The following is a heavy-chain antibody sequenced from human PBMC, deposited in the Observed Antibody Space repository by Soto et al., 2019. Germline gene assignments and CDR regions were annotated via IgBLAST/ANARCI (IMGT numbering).Heavy chain of an antibody. V-gene: IGHV4-31*01. CDR1: GGSVSSSKYY. D-gene: IGHD3-3*01. J-gene: IGHJ4*02. CDR3: AIGDEWSYYFDS. CDR2: FYSNDSP. Sequence: QVQLQESGPGLVKPSQTLSLTCTVSGGSVSSSKYYWTWIRQHPGKGLEWIGYFYSNDSPKYNPFLKSPATIPGDTSRNHFSLNLTSVTAADTAVYFCAIGDEWSYYFDSWGQGTLVTVSS.